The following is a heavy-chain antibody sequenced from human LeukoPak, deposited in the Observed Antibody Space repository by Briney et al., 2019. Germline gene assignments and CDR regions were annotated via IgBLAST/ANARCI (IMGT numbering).Heavy chain of an antibody. V-gene: IGHV3-33*06. J-gene: IGHJ4*02. CDR3: AKDHSSGYYAMYYFDY. CDR1: GFTFSSYG. CDR2: IWYDGSNK. D-gene: IGHD3-22*01. Sequence: GRSLRLSCAASGFTFSSYGMHWVRQAPGKGLEWVAVIWYDGSNKYYADSVKGRFTISRDNSENTLYLQMNSLRAEDTAVYYCAKDHSSGYYAMYYFDYWGQGTLVTVSS.